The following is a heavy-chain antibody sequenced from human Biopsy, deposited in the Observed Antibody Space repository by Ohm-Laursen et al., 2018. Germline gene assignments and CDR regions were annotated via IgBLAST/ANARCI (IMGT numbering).Heavy chain of an antibody. CDR2: IYTGGIT. CDR3: ARDRDRRGWFDP. Sequence: SETLSLTCTVSGGSPSSYSWSWIRQPAGKGLEWIGQIYTGGITNYNPSLKSRVTMSVDTSKNKFSLRVSSVTAADTAVYYCARDRDRRGWFDPWGQGTLVTVSS. D-gene: IGHD1-14*01. V-gene: IGHV4-4*07. CDR1: GGSPSSYS. J-gene: IGHJ5*02.